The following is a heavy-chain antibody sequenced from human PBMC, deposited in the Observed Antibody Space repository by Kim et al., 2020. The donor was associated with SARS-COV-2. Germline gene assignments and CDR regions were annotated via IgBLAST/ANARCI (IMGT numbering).Heavy chain of an antibody. Sequence: YSDYVKGRFTISRDNSKNTLFLEISSLSSADSALYYCARVTTGTFDYWGQGTLVTVSS. J-gene: IGHJ4*02. CDR3: ARVTTGTFDY. D-gene: IGHD2-21*02. V-gene: IGHV3-30*03.